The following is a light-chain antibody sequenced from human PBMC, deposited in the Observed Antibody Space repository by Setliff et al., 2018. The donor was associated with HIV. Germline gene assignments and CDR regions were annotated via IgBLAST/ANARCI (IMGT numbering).Light chain of an antibody. CDR2: EVN. Sequence: QSALAQPPSASGYPGQSVTISCTGTSSDGGGYDYVSWYQQHPGKAPTLMIHEVNKRPSGVPDRFSGSKSDNTASLTVSGLQAEDEADYYCSSYAGSNTPYVFGTGTKVTVL. CDR1: SSDGGGYDY. J-gene: IGLJ1*01. V-gene: IGLV2-8*01. CDR3: SSYAGSNTPYV.